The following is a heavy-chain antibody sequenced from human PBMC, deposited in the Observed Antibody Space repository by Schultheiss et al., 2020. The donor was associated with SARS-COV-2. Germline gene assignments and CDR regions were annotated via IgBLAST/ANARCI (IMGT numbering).Heavy chain of an antibody. CDR2: INPNSGGT. D-gene: IGHD3-10*01. J-gene: IGHJ3*02. CDR3: AREQGHYYGSGSYAFDI. Sequence: SVKVSCKASGGTFSSYAISWVRQAPGQGLEWMGGINPNSGGTNYAQKFQGRVTITADESTSTAYMELSSLRSEDTAVYYCAREQGHYYGSGSYAFDIWGQGTMVTVSS. V-gene: IGHV1-69*13. CDR1: GGTFSSYA.